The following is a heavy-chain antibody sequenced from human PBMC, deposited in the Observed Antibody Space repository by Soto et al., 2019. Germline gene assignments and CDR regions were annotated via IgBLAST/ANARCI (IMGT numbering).Heavy chain of an antibody. CDR2: IKSKTDGGTT. D-gene: IGHD2-21*01. CDR1: GFTFRSHG. V-gene: IGHV3-15*07. CDR3: TTDLEWLSIPRGSVD. J-gene: IGHJ4*02. Sequence: GGSLRLSCAASGFTFRSHGMHWVRQAPGKGLEWVGRIKSKTDGGTTDYAAPVKGRFTISRDDSKNTLYLQMNSLKTEDTAVYYCTTDLEWLSIPRGSVDWGQGTLVTVSS.